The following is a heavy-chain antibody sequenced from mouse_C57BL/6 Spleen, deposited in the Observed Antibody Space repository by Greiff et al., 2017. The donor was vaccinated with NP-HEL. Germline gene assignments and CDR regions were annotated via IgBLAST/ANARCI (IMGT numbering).Heavy chain of an antibody. CDR1: GFTFSDYY. Sequence: DVKLVESEGGLVQPGSSMKLSCTASGFTFSDYYMAWVRQVPEKGLEWVANINYDGSSTYYLDSLKSRFIISRDNAKNILYLQMSSLKSEDTATYYCARGRVFDYWGQGTTRTVSS. CDR3: ARGRVFDY. J-gene: IGHJ2*01. V-gene: IGHV5-16*01. CDR2: INYDGSST.